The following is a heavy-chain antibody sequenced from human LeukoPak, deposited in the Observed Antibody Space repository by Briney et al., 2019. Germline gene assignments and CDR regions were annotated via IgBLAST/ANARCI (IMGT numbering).Heavy chain of an antibody. J-gene: IGHJ4*02. CDR3: ARGSSFGAY. CDR2: ISWNSGSI. D-gene: IGHD3-3*01. Sequence: GGSLRLSCAASGFTFDDYAMHWVRQAPGKGLEWVSGISWNSGSIGYADSVKGRFTISRDNAKNSLYLQMNSLRAEDTAVYYCARGSSFGAYWGQGTLVTVSS. V-gene: IGHV3-9*01. CDR1: GFTFDDYA.